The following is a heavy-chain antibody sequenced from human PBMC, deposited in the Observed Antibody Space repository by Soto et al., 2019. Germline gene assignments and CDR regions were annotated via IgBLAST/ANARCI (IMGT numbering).Heavy chain of an antibody. J-gene: IGHJ3*02. CDR1: GFTFSGHW. CDR3: AREAGYCSRTSCYRRAFDT. D-gene: IGHD2-2*01. CDR2: INTDGGSS. Sequence: GGSLRLSCAASGFTFSGHWMHWVRQVPGKGLEWVSRINTDGGSSAYADSVKGRSTISRDNAKNTLYLQMNGLRAEDTAVYYCAREAGYCSRTSCYRRAFDTWGQGTMVTVSS. V-gene: IGHV3-74*03.